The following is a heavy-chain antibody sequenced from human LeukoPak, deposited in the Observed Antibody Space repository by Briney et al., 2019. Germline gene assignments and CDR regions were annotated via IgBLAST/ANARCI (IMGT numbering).Heavy chain of an antibody. Sequence: GASVKVSCKASGYSFLNHDIHWVRQVPGQGLEWLEFISHRGHSTAHAQRLQGGASVTRDTSTSTVYMELNSLRSDDTAVYFCARGFSSGWHLGTGFDPWGQGTLVTVSS. D-gene: IGHD3-22*01. CDR3: ARGFSSGWHLGTGFDP. V-gene: IGHV1-46*04. CDR2: ISHRGHST. CDR1: GYSFLNHD. J-gene: IGHJ5*02.